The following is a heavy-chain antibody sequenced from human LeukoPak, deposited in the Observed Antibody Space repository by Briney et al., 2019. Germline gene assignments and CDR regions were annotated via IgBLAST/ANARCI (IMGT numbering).Heavy chain of an antibody. D-gene: IGHD2-2*01. J-gene: IGHJ3*02. Sequence: GGSLRLSCAASGFTFSSFWMTWVRQAPGKRLEWVANIRQDGSEKYYVDSVEGRFTISRDNAKKSLFLQMHSLRAEDTAVYYCARDMRGDGFDIWGQGTMVTVSS. CDR2: IRQDGSEK. CDR1: GFTFSSFW. CDR3: ARDMRGDGFDI. V-gene: IGHV3-7*04.